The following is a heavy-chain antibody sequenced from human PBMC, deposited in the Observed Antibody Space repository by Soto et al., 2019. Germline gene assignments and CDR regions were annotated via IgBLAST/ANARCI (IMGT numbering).Heavy chain of an antibody. Sequence: SETLSLTCAVVGDSLRGQSWNWIRQSPGKGLEWIGELDQSGGTNYNPSLKSRAIISDDTSKNQFSLTLTSVTAADTAVYYCAREDSYGWSGESLHAWGPGTSVTVFS. CDR3: AREDSYGWSGESLHA. CDR2: LDQSGGT. CDR1: GDSLRGQS. D-gene: IGHD6-19*01. V-gene: IGHV4-34*01. J-gene: IGHJ6*02.